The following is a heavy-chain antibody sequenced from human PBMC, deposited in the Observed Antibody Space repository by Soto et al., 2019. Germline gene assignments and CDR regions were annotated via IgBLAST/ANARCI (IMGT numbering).Heavy chain of an antibody. CDR2: ISGSGGST. J-gene: IGHJ4*02. Sequence: GGSLRLSCAASGFTFSSYAMSWVRQAPGKGLEWVSAISGSGGSTYYADSVKGRFTISRDNSKNTLYLQMNSLRAEDTAVYYCAKDRWELLPFHTYYFDYWGQGTLVTVSS. CDR1: GFTFSSYA. D-gene: IGHD1-26*01. V-gene: IGHV3-23*01. CDR3: AKDRWELLPFHTYYFDY.